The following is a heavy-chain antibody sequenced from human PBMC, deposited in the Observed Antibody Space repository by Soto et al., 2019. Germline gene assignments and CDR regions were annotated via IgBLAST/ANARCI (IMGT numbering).Heavy chain of an antibody. J-gene: IGHJ4*02. CDR3: AKSGGTYYGPNYFDY. CDR2: ISGTGGTT. V-gene: IGHV3-23*01. Sequence: GGSLRLSCAASGFTFTTYAISWVRQAPGKGLEWVSAISGTGGTTYYTDSVKGRFTISRDNSKNTLFLHMNSLRAEDSAVYYCAKSGGTYYGPNYFDYWGKGTLVTVSS. CDR1: GFTFTTYA. D-gene: IGHD1-26*01.